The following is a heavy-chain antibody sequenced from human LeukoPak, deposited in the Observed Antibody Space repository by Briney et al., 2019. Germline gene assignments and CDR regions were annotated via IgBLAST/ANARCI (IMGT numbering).Heavy chain of an antibody. Sequence: SGGSLRLSCAASGFTFSSYEMNWVRRAPGKGLEWVSYISSSGSTIYYADSVKGRFTISRDNAKNSLYLQMDSLRAEDTAVYYCARVRSEVGAYPYWGQGTLVTVSS. D-gene: IGHD1-26*01. V-gene: IGHV3-48*03. J-gene: IGHJ4*02. CDR3: ARVRSEVGAYPY. CDR1: GFTFSSYE. CDR2: ISSSGSTI.